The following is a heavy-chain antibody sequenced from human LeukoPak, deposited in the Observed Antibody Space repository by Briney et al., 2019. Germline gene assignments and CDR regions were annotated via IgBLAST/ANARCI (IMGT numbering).Heavy chain of an antibody. D-gene: IGHD4/OR15-4a*01. Sequence: SETLSLTCAVSGYSISSGYYWGWIRQPPGKGLEWIGSMYHSGSTYYNPSLKSRVTISIDTSKNQFSLKLRSVTAADTAVYFCARNVTMVLPGQGAFDIWGQGTMVTVSS. CDR1: GYSISSGYY. J-gene: IGHJ3*02. V-gene: IGHV4-38-2*01. CDR2: MYHSGST. CDR3: ARNVTMVLPGQGAFDI.